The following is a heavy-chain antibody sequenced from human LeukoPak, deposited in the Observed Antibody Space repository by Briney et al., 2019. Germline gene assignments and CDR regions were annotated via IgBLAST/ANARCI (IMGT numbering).Heavy chain of an antibody. CDR2: IDKRSGTI. CDR3: ARDGSRGYDMDV. J-gene: IGHJ6*02. CDR1: GFSFSEYH. Sequence: GGSLRLSCSGSGFSFSEYHMNWVRQAPGKGLEWVTYIDKRSGTIYYADSVKGRFTASRDNGKKSLYLQMNSLRVEDTAVYYCARDGSRGYDMDVWGQGTTVTVAS. V-gene: IGHV3-48*01. D-gene: IGHD3-10*01.